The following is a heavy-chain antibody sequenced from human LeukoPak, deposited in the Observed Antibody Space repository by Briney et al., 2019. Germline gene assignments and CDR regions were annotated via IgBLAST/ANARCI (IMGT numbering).Heavy chain of an antibody. Sequence: SETLSLTCAVYGGSFSGYYWSWIRQPPGKGLEWIGSIYYSGSTYYNPSLKSRVTISVDTSKNQFSLKLSSVTAADTAVYYCASFPLMYYYDSSGPDAFDIWGQGTMVTVSS. CDR1: GGSFSGYY. CDR2: IYYSGST. D-gene: IGHD3-22*01. CDR3: ASFPLMYYYDSSGPDAFDI. J-gene: IGHJ3*02. V-gene: IGHV4-34*01.